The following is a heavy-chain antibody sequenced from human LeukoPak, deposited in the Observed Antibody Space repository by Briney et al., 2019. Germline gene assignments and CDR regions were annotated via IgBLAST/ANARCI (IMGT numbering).Heavy chain of an antibody. CDR2: ISGSDGST. CDR1: GFTFSTYG. V-gene: IGHV3-23*01. Sequence: SGGSLRLSCAASGFTFSTYGMTWVRQAPGKGLEWVSHISGSDGSTNYADSVKGRFTISRDNSKNTLYLQMNSLRAEDTAVYYCATGSNWYFDYWGQGTLVTVSS. J-gene: IGHJ4*02. D-gene: IGHD6-13*01. CDR3: ATGSNWYFDY.